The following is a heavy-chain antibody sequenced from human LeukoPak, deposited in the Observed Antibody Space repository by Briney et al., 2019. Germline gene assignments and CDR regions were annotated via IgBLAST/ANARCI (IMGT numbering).Heavy chain of an antibody. Sequence: NPSETLSLTCTVSGGSISSSSYYWTWIRQTPGKGLEWIGEINHSGITDYNPSLRSRVTISVDTSKNQFSLKLSSVTAADTAIYYCARAVIVVAAATQRNWFDPWGQGTLVTVSS. CDR3: ARAVIVVAAATQRNWFDP. J-gene: IGHJ5*02. CDR2: INHSGIT. D-gene: IGHD2-15*01. V-gene: IGHV4-39*07. CDR1: GGSISSSSYY.